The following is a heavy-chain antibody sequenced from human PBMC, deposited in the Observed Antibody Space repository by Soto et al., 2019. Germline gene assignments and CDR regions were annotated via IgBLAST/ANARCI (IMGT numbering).Heavy chain of an antibody. CDR3: ATHIVVVTATQYFQH. Sequence: ASVKVSCKASGYTFTSYYMHWVRQAPGQGLEWMGIINPSGGSTSYAQKFQGRVTMTRDTSTSTVYMELSSLRSEDTAVYYCATHIVVVTATQYFQHWGQGTLVTVSS. J-gene: IGHJ1*01. CDR1: GYTFTSYY. V-gene: IGHV1-46*01. CDR2: INPSGGST. D-gene: IGHD2-21*02.